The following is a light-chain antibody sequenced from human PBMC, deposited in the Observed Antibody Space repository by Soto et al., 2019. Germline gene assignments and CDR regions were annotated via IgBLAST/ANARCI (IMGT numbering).Light chain of an antibody. CDR1: QSVFSS. J-gene: IGKJ4*01. CDR2: GAA. Sequence: EIVMTQSPATLSLSPCERATLSCRASQSVFSSLAWYQQKPGQAPRLLIYGAATRATGIPARFSGSGSGTEFTLTISSLQSEDFATYYCQQANSFPLTFGGGTKVDI. CDR3: QQANSFPLT. V-gene: IGKV3-15*01.